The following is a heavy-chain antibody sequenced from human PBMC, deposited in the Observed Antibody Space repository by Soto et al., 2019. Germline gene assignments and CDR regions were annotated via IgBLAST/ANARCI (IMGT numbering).Heavy chain of an antibody. CDR3: AKATYSNVYNFDY. D-gene: IGHD6-13*01. CDR2: ISVTGGST. Sequence: EVHRLESGGGLVQPGGSLRLSCAASGYTFSTYAMSWVRQAPGMGLEWVSAISVTGGSTYYADSVRGRFTISRDNSKNTLSLQMTSLRPEDTAVYYCAKATYSNVYNFDYWGQGTLVTVSS. J-gene: IGHJ4*02. CDR1: GYTFSTYA. V-gene: IGHV3-23*01.